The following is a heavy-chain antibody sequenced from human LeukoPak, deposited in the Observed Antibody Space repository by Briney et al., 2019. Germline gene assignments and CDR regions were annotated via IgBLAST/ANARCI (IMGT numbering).Heavy chain of an antibody. CDR2: INPNSGGT. V-gene: IGHV1-2*02. J-gene: IGHJ4*02. Sequence: ASVKVSCMASGYIFTCYYIYWVRQAPAQGLEWMGWINPNSGGTDSVQKFQGRVAMTKDTSLSTAYMEPTRLTSDDTADYSCARSQKYYSTSGYYLVYWGQGTLVTVSS. CDR1: GYIFTCYY. CDR3: ARSQKYYSTSGYYLVY. D-gene: IGHD3-22*01.